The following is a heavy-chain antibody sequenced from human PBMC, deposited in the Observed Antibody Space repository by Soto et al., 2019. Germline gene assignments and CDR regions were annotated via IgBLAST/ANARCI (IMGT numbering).Heavy chain of an antibody. CDR1: GFTFSSYA. D-gene: IGHD3-9*01. V-gene: IGHV3-23*01. CDR3: ARHILITILGYYYGMDV. CDR2: IIGSGGSA. Sequence: EVRLLESGGGLVQPGGPLRLSCAASGFTFSSYAMSWVRQAPGKGLEWVSTIIGSGGSANYADSVKGRFTISRDSSKNTLYPQMNCLRADDTAVYYCARHILITILGYYYGMDVWGQGTTVTVSS. J-gene: IGHJ6*01.